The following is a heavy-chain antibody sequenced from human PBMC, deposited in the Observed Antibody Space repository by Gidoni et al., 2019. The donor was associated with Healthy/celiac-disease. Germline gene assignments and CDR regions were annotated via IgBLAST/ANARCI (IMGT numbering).Heavy chain of an antibody. V-gene: IGHV3-21*01. D-gene: IGHD1-1*01. CDR1: GFTFSSYS. Sequence: EVQLVESGGGLVKPGGSLRLSCAASGFTFSSYSMNWVRQAPGKGLEWVSSISSSSSYIYYADSVKGRFTISRDNAKNSLYLQMNSLRAEDTAVYYCASFGGSGTGMDVWGQGTTVTVSS. J-gene: IGHJ6*02. CDR2: ISSSSSYI. CDR3: ASFGGSGTGMDV.